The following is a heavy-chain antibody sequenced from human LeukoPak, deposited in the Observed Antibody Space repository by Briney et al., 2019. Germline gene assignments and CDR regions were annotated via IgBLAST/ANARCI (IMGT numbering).Heavy chain of an antibody. D-gene: IGHD6-13*01. Sequence: GGSLRLSCAASGFTFSSYSMNWVRQAPGKGLEWVANIKQDGSGKYYVDSVRGRFTISRDNAKDSLYLQMNSLRAEDTAVYYRAREYSSSWYDWFDPWGQGTLVTVSS. CDR2: IKQDGSGK. V-gene: IGHV3-7*03. J-gene: IGHJ5*02. CDR3: AREYSSSWYDWFDP. CDR1: GFTFSSYS.